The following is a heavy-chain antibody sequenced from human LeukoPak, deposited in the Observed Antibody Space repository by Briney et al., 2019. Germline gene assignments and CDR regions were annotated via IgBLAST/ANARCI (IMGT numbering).Heavy chain of an antibody. V-gene: IGHV3-74*01. Sequence: PGGSLRLSCEASTFTFSSYWMHWVRQAPGKGLVWVSYINVDGSSANYADSVKGRLTISRDNAKNTLYLQMNSLRAEDTAVYYCATGSGTYYDSWGQGTLVTVSS. CDR3: ATGSGTYYDS. CDR2: INVDGSSA. J-gene: IGHJ4*02. CDR1: TFTFSSYW. D-gene: IGHD3-10*01.